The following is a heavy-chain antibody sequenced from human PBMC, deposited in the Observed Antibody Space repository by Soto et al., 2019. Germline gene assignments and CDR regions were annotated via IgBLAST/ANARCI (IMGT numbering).Heavy chain of an antibody. J-gene: IGHJ6*02. V-gene: IGHV1-2*02. CDR3: ARVLASGWYLPRAPYGMDV. CDR1: GYTFTDYY. Sequence: ASVKVSCKASGYTFTDYYIYWVRQAPGQGLEWMSWINPKSGDTNVAQNFQGRITMTRDTSIFTIYMELSSLTSDDTTIYYCARVLASGWYLPRAPYGMDVWG. D-gene: IGHD6-19*01. CDR2: INPKSGDT.